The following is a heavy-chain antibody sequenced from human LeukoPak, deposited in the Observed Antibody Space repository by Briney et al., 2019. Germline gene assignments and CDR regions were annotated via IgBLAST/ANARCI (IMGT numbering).Heavy chain of an antibody. CDR2: IYHSGST. V-gene: IGHV4-4*02. D-gene: IGHD6-13*01. J-gene: IGHJ6*02. CDR3: ARDHKWGSWSYYGMDV. Sequence: PSETLSLTCAVSGGSISSSNWWSWVRQPPGKGLEWIGEIYHSGSTNYNPSLKSRVTISVDKSKNQFSLKLSSVTAADTAVYYCARDHKWGSWSYYGMDVWGQGTTVTVSS. CDR1: GGSISSSNW.